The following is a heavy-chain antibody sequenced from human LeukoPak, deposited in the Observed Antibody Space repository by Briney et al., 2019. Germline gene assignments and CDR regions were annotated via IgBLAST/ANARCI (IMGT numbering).Heavy chain of an antibody. J-gene: IGHJ5*02. V-gene: IGHV3-74*01. CDR2: INNDGSIT. CDR1: GFTFSSYW. Sequence: QPGGSLRLSCAASGFTFSSYWMHWVRQAPGKGLVWVSRINNDGSITSYADSVKGRFTIYRDNAKNTLYLQMNSLRAEDTAVYYCATSSSGYNWFDPWGQGTLVTVSS. D-gene: IGHD6-6*01. CDR3: ATSSSGYNWFDP.